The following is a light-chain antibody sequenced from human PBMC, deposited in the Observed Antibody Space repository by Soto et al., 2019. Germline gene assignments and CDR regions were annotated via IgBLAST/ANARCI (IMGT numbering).Light chain of an antibody. CDR1: SSDVGSYNL. V-gene: IGLV2-23*02. CDR3: CSYAGIRV. J-gene: IGLJ3*02. Sequence: QSALTQPASVSGSPGQSITISCTGTSSDVGSYNLVSWYQQHPGKAPKLMIYEVSKRPSGVSNRFSGSKSGNTASLTISGLQDEDEADYYCCSYAGIRVFGGGTKLTVL. CDR2: EVS.